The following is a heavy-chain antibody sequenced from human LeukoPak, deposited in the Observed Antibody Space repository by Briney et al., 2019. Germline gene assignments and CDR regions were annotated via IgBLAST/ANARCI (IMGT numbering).Heavy chain of an antibody. J-gene: IGHJ4*02. V-gene: IGHV3-30*04. Sequence: GGSLRLSCAASGFTFSSYAMHWVRQAPGKGLEWVAVISYDGSNKYYADSVKGRFTISRDNSKNTLYLQMNSLRAEDTAMYYCARDSGYYDSSGSYYFDYWGQGTLVTVSS. CDR1: GFTFSSYA. CDR2: ISYDGSNK. CDR3: ARDSGYYDSSGSYYFDY. D-gene: IGHD3-22*01.